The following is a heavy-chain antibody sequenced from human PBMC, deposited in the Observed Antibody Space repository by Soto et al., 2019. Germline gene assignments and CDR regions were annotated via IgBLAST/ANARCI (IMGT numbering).Heavy chain of an antibody. CDR1: GGSISSGGYY. Sequence: SETLSLTCAVSGGSISSGGYYWGWIRQPPGKGLEWIGSIYYSGSSYYNPSLKSRVTISVDTSKNQFSLKLSSVTAADTAVYYCARHTPAISISDHWGQGTLVTVSS. J-gene: IGHJ4*02. CDR3: ARHTPAISISDH. D-gene: IGHD2-15*01. CDR2: IYYSGSS. V-gene: IGHV4-39*01.